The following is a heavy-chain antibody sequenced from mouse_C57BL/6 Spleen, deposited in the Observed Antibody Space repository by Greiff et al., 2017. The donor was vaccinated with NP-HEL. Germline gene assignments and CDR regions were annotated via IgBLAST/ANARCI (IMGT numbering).Heavy chain of an antibody. Sequence: EVQLQQSGAELVRPGASVKLSCTASGFNIKDYYMHWVKQRPEQGLEWIGRIDPEDGDTEYAQKFQGKATLTADTSSNTAYLQLSSLTSADTGVYYCTTYGSSYGWFADWGQGTLVTVSA. V-gene: IGHV14-1*01. CDR2: IDPEDGDT. D-gene: IGHD1-1*01. CDR3: TTYGSSYGWFAD. J-gene: IGHJ3*01. CDR1: GFNIKDYY.